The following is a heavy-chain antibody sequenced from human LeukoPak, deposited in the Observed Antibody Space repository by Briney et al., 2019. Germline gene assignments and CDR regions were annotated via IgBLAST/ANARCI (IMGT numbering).Heavy chain of an antibody. CDR2: INEGGNEK. CDR1: GFTFRNYW. CDR3: ARDLNWPGP. J-gene: IGHJ5*02. D-gene: IGHD5-24*01. V-gene: IGHV3-7*03. Sequence: GGSLRLSCGVSGFTFRNYWMTWVRQVPGKGLEWVVNINEGGNEKNYVDSVNGRFTISRDNAKNSLYLQMNSLRVDDTAVYYCARDLNWPGPWGQGTLVTVSS.